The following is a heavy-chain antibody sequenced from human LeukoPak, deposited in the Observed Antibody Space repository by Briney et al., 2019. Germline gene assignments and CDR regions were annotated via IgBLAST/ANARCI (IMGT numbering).Heavy chain of an antibody. J-gene: IGHJ1*01. CDR1: GFTFSSYA. V-gene: IGHV3-23*01. D-gene: IGHD3-10*01. CDR2: ISGSGGST. Sequence: PGGSLRLSCTASGFTFSSYAMSWVRQAPGKGLEWVSVISGSGGSTYYADSVKGRFTISRDNSKNTLYLQMNSLRAEDTAVYYCAKGFNYASGRYEYFQHWGQGTLVTVFS. CDR3: AKGFNYASGRYEYFQH.